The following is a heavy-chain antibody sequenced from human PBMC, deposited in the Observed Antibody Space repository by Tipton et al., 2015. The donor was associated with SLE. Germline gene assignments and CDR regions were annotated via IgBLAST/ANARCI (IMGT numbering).Heavy chain of an antibody. CDR2: INPKGGGT. CDR1: GYTFTAYY. J-gene: IGHJ4*02. V-gene: IGHV1-2*02. CDR3: ARVQACSSTSCYSYFFDY. Sequence: QVQLVQSGAEVKVPGASVKVSCKTSGYTFTAYYLHWVRQAPGQGLEWLGWINPKGGGTNYSPKFQGRVTVTRDTSISTAYMDLTRLTSDDTAVYYCARVQACSSTSCYSYFFDYWGQGTLVTVSS. D-gene: IGHD2-2*01.